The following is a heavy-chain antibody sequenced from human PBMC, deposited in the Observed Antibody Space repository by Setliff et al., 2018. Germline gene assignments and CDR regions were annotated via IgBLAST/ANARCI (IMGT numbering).Heavy chain of an antibody. CDR1: GFIFTNYA. CDR2: ITGSGTT. V-gene: IGHV3-23*01. CDR3: AKGGHVDY. Sequence: PGGSLRLSCTASGFIFTNYAMSWVRQAPGKGLEWVSAITGSGTTYYADSVKGRFTISRDNAKNSLYLQMNSLRTEDTAVYYCAKGGHVDYCGQGTLVTVSS. J-gene: IGHJ4*02.